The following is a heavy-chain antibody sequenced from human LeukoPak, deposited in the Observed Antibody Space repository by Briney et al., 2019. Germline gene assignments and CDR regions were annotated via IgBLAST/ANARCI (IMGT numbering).Heavy chain of an antibody. J-gene: IGHJ4*02. V-gene: IGHV1-2*02. CDR2: INPNSGGT. D-gene: IGHD5-24*01. Sequence: ASVKVSCKASGYTFTGYYMHWVRQAPGQGLEWMGWINPNSGGTNYAQKFQGRVTMTRDTSMSTAYMELSRLRSDDTAVYYCARGRRWLQGPSDFDYWGQGTLVTVSS. CDR3: ARGRRWLQGPSDFDY. CDR1: GYTFTGYY.